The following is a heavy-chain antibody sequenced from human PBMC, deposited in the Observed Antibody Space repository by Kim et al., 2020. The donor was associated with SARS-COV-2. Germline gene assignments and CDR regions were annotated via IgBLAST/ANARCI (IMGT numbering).Heavy chain of an antibody. D-gene: IGHD2-8*02. CDR1: GFTFSMSW. CDR2: TKEDVSGK. J-gene: IGHJ4*03. CDR3: ARVYSSGGSCYFDC. Sequence: GGSLRLSCEASGFTFSMSWMTWVRLAPGKGLGWVANTKEDVSGKCYVDSVKGRFTISRDNAKNSLYLQMNSLRAEDTTVYYCARVYSSGGSCYFDCWGQGTLVPVSS. V-gene: IGHV3-7*01.